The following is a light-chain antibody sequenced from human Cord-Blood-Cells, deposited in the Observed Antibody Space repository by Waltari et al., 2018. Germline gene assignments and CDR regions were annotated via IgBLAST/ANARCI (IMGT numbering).Light chain of an antibody. Sequence: DIVMTQSPDSMAVSLGERATLNCKSSQRVLYSSNNKNYLAWYQQKPGQPPKLLIYWASTRESGVPDRFSGSGSGTDFTLTISSLQAEDVAVYYCQQYYSTPWTFGQGTKVEIK. J-gene: IGKJ1*01. CDR1: QRVLYSSNNKNY. CDR3: QQYYSTPWT. CDR2: WAS. V-gene: IGKV4-1*01.